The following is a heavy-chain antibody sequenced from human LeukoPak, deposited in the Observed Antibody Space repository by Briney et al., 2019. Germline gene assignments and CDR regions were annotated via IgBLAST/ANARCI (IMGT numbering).Heavy chain of an antibody. CDR2: INHSGRT. CDR3: ARDVVVVPAAIHYGMDV. J-gene: IGHJ6*02. V-gene: IGHV4-34*01. D-gene: IGHD2-2*01. Sequence: SETLSLTCAVYGGSFSDYFWGWIRQPPGKGLEWIGEINHSGRTYYNPSLKSRVTISVDTSKNQFSLNLSSVAAADTAVYYCARDVVVVPAAIHYGMDVWGQGTTVTVSS. CDR1: GGSFSDYF.